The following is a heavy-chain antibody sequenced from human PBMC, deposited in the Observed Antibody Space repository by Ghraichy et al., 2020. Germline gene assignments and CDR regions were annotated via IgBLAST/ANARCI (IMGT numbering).Heavy chain of an antibody. CDR1: GGTFSSYA. Sequence: SVKVSCKASGGTFSSYAISWVRQAPGQGLEWMGGIIPIFGTANYAQKFQGRVTITADESTSTAYMELSSLRSEDTAVYYCAAQTPGGITMVRGVIREQHWYFDLWGRGTLVTVSS. V-gene: IGHV1-69*13. CDR3: AAQTPGGITMVRGVIREQHWYFDL. D-gene: IGHD3-10*01. J-gene: IGHJ2*01. CDR2: IIPIFGTA.